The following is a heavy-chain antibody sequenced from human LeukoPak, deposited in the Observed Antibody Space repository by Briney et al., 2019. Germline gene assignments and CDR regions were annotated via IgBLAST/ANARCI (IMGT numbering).Heavy chain of an antibody. D-gene: IGHD1-1*01. V-gene: IGHV3-74*01. CDR3: ARRGTGHGMDV. CDR1: GSTFNNYW. Sequence: GGSLRLSCAASGSTFNNYWIHWVRQVPGKGLVWVSRINNDGSSASYVDSVKGRFTISRDNAKNTLFLQMNSLRAEDTAVYYCARRGTGHGMDVWGQGTTVIVSS. CDR2: INNDGSSA. J-gene: IGHJ6*02.